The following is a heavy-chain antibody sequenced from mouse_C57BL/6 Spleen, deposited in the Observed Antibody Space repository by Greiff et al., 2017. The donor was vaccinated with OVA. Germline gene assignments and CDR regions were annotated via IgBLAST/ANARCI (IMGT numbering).Heavy chain of an antibody. CDR3: AREESYDGYWYFDV. Sequence: QVQLQQSGAELVRPGTSVKVSCKASGYAFTNYLIEWVKQRPGQGLEWIGVINPGSGGTNYNEKFKGKATLTADKSSSTAYMQLSSLTSEDSAVYFCAREESYDGYWYFDVWGTGTTVTVSS. D-gene: IGHD3-3*01. J-gene: IGHJ1*03. CDR2: INPGSGGT. V-gene: IGHV1-54*01. CDR1: GYAFTNYL.